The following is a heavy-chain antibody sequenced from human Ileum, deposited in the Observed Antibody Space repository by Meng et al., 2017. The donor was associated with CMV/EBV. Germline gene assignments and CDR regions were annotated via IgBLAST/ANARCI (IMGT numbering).Heavy chain of an antibody. Sequence: SCKASGYTFTSNNLIWVRQAPGQGPEWMGWINTNTGNPTYARDFTGRFVFSLDTSVTTAYLQISSLKAEDTAVYYCARGGLNERYFDYWGQGTLVTVSS. V-gene: IGHV7-4-1*02. J-gene: IGHJ4*02. CDR2: INTNTGNP. D-gene: IGHD1-26*01. CDR1: GYTFTSNN. CDR3: ARGGLNERYFDY.